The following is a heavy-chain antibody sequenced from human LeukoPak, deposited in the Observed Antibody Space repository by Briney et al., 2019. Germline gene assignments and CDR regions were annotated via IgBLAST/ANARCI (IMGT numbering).Heavy chain of an antibody. CDR1: GYTFTAHF. CDR2: INSNNGGE. J-gene: IGHJ4*02. D-gene: IGHD6-6*01. V-gene: IGHV1-2*06. Sequence: ASVQVSCKASGYTFTAHFIHWVRQAPGQGLEWMGQINSNNGGEKYAPKFQGRVTVLRDTSINTIYLDLTSLTSDDTAEYYCAREPYTTSSDRHEKAFDYWGQGTPVTVSS. CDR3: AREPYTTSSDRHEKAFDY.